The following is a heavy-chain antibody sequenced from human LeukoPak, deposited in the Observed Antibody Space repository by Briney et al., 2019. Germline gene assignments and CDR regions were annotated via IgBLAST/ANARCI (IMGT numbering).Heavy chain of an antibody. CDR3: ARVPGHYDSSGYYPYYFDY. Sequence: GGSLRLSCAASGFTFSSYGMHWVRQAPGKGLEWVAVISYDGSNKYYADSVKGRFTISRDNSKNTLYLQMNSLRAEDTAVYYCARVPGHYDSSGYYPYYFDYWGQGTLVTVSS. J-gene: IGHJ4*02. CDR2: ISYDGSNK. CDR1: GFTFSSYG. V-gene: IGHV3-30*03. D-gene: IGHD3-22*01.